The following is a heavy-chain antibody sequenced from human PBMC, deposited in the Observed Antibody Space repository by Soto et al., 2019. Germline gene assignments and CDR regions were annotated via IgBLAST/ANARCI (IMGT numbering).Heavy chain of an antibody. CDR1: GYTFTGYY. CDR2: INPNSGGT. D-gene: IGHD3-22*01. V-gene: IGHV1-2*04. J-gene: IGHJ3*02. Sequence: ASVTVSCKASGYTFTGYYMHWVRQAPGQGLEWMGWINPNSGGTNYAQKFQGWVTMTRDTSISTAYMELSRLRSDDTAVYYCARGSYYYDSSGYYLGNDAFDIWGQGTMVTVSS. CDR3: ARGSYYYDSSGYYLGNDAFDI.